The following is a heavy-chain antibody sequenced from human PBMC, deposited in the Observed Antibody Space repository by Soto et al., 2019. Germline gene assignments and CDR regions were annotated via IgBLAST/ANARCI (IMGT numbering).Heavy chain of an antibody. CDR1: GLTLSNAW. CDR2: IKSKTDGGTT. V-gene: IGHV3-15*07. J-gene: IGHJ4*02. Sequence: EVQLVESGGGLVKPGGSLRLSWAAFGLTLSNAWLNWVRQAPGKGLEWVGRIKSKTDGGTTDYAAPVKGRFTISRDDSKNTLYLQMNSLKTEDTAVYYCTTDVGYGDVDYWGQGTLVTVSS. CDR3: TTDVGYGDVDY. D-gene: IGHD4-17*01.